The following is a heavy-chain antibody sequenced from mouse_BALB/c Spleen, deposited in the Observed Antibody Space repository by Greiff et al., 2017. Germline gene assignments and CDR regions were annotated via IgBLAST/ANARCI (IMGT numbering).Heavy chain of an antibody. V-gene: IGHV3-6*02. Sequence: DVQLQESGPGLVKPSQSLSLTCSVTGYSITSGYYWNWIRQFPGNKLEWMGYISYDGSNNYNPSLKNRISITRDTSKNQFFLKLNSVTTEDTATYYCARAPYGLYAMDYWGQGTSVTVSS. J-gene: IGHJ4*01. D-gene: IGHD2-10*02. CDR3: ARAPYGLYAMDY. CDR2: ISYDGSN. CDR1: GYSITSGYY.